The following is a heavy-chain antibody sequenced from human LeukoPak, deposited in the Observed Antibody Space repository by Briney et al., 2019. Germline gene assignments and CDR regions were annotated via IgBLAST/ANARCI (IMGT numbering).Heavy chain of an antibody. CDR2: IKQDGSEK. CDR3: ARLFPGYCSGGSCLRPFDY. D-gene: IGHD2-15*01. V-gene: IGHV3-7*04. Sequence: PGGSLRLSCAATGFTFSSYWMSWVRQAPGKGLECVANIKQDGSEKYYVDSVKGRFTISRDNAKNSLYLQMNSLRAEDTAIYYCARLFPGYCSGGSCLRPFDYWGQGTLVTVS. CDR1: GFTFSSYW. J-gene: IGHJ4*02.